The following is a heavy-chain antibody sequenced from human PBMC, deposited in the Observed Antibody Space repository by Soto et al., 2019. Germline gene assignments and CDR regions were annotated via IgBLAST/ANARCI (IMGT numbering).Heavy chain of an antibody. CDR3: ARGTYYYGSGSYFGWFDP. D-gene: IGHD3-10*01. Sequence: SETLSLTCTVSGGSISSGGYYWSWIRQHPGKGLEWIGYIYYSGSTYYNPSLKSRVTISVDTSKNQFSLKLSSVTAADTAVYYCARGTYYYGSGSYFGWFDPWGQGTLVIVSS. CDR1: GGSISSGGYY. V-gene: IGHV4-31*03. J-gene: IGHJ5*02. CDR2: IYYSGST.